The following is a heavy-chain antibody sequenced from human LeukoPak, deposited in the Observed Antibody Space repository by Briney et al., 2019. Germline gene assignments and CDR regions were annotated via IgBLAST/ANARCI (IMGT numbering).Heavy chain of an antibody. J-gene: IGHJ5*02. CDR2: ISHDGSEQ. Sequence: GGSLRLSCAASGFTFSSYAMSWVRQAPGKGLEWVAVISHDGSEQYHVDSVKGRFTISRDQSKRTLGLQMNSLRVEDTAVYYCVRTPYRRGPFDTWGPGILVTVSA. CDR3: VRTPYRRGPFDT. D-gene: IGHD1-26*01. CDR1: GFTFSSYA. V-gene: IGHV3-30*03.